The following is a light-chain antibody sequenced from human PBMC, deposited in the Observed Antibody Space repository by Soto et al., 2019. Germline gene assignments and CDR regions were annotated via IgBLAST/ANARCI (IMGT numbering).Light chain of an antibody. V-gene: IGLV2-14*01. CDR2: DVS. J-gene: IGLJ1*01. CDR3: SSYTSSTTYV. CDR1: SSDVGGYNY. Sequence: QSVLTQPASVSASPGQSIAISCTGTSSDVGGYNYVSWYQQQPGKAPKLMIYDVSNRPSGVSNRFSGSKSGNTASLTISGLQAEDEADYYCSSYTSSTTYVFGTGTKVTVL.